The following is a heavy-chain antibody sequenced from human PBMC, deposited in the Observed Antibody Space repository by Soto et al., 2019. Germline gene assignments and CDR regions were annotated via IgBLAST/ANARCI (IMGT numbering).Heavy chain of an antibody. D-gene: IGHD6-19*01. Sequence: EVQLLESGGGLVQPGGSLRLSCAASGFTFSSYAMSWVRQAPGKGLEWVSAISGSGGSTYYADSVKGRFTISRDNSKNTLYLQRNSRRAEDTAVYYCARRSSGWYFDYWGQGTLVTVSS. V-gene: IGHV3-23*01. J-gene: IGHJ4*02. CDR1: GFTFSSYA. CDR2: ISGSGGST. CDR3: ARRSSGWYFDY.